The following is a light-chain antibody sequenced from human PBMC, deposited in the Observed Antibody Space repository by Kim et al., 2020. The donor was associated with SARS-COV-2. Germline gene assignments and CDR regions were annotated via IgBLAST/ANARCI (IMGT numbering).Light chain of an antibody. CDR1: NIGSKS. V-gene: IGLV3-21*04. Sequence: APGKTARITCGGNNIGSKSVHWYQQKPGQAPVLVIYYDIDRPSGIPERFSGSNSGNTATLTISRVEAGDEADYFCQVWDRSSDHPVFGGGTKVTVL. CDR3: QVWDRSSDHPV. J-gene: IGLJ2*01. CDR2: YDI.